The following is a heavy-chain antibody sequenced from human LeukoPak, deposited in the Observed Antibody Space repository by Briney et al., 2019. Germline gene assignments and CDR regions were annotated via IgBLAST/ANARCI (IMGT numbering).Heavy chain of an antibody. V-gene: IGHV1-69*13. CDR2: IIPIFGTA. CDR3: ARVYGFKNIPDA. J-gene: IGHJ5*02. CDR1: GGTFSSYA. D-gene: IGHD2-2*02. Sequence: GASVKVSCKASGGTFSSYAISWVRQAPGQGLEWMGGIIPIFGTANYAQKFQGRVTITADESTSTAYMELSSLRSEDTAVYYCARVYGFKNIPDAWGQGTLVTVSS.